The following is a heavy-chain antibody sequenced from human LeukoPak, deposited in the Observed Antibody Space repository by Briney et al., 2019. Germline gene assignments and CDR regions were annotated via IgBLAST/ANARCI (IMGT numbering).Heavy chain of an antibody. CDR2: TSAYNGNT. CDR3: ARVVMGYGDYRGAYYYMDV. D-gene: IGHD4-17*01. V-gene: IGHV1-18*01. Sequence: ASVKVSCKASGYTSTSYGISWVRQAPGQGLEWMGWTSAYNGNTNYAQKLQGRVTMTTDTSTSTAYMELRSLRSDDTAVYYCARVVMGYGDYRGAYYYMDVWGKGTTVTVSS. J-gene: IGHJ6*03. CDR1: GYTSTSYG.